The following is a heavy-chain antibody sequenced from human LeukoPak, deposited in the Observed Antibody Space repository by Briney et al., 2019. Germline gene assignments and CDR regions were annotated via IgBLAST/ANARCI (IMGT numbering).Heavy chain of an antibody. V-gene: IGHV4-39*01. CDR3: ARPSLSGPFYY. D-gene: IGHD2/OR15-2a*01. CDR2: IYYSGST. Sequence: KPSETLSLTCTVSGGSISSSSYYWGWIRQPPGKGLEWIGSIYYSGSTYYNPSFKSRVTISVDTSKNQFSLKLSSVTAAVTAVYYCARPSLSGPFYYWGQGTLVTVSS. J-gene: IGHJ4*02. CDR1: GGSISSSSYY.